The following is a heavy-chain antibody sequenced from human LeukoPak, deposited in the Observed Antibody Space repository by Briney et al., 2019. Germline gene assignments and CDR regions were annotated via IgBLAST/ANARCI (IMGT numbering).Heavy chain of an antibody. CDR2: IYYSGST. Sequence: SETLSLTCTVSGGSISSYYWSWLRQPPGKGLEWIGYIYYSGSTNYNPSLKSRVTISVDTSKNQFSLKLSSVTAADTAVYYCARHSGTAFYYGSGSYSHFDYWGQGTLVTVSS. J-gene: IGHJ4*02. CDR1: GGSISSYY. V-gene: IGHV4-59*08. CDR3: ARHSGTAFYYGSGSYSHFDY. D-gene: IGHD3-10*01.